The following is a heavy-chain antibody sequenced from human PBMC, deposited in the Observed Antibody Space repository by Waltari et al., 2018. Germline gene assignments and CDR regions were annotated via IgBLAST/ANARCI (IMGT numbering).Heavy chain of an antibody. J-gene: IGHJ4*02. CDR2: ITRNGDTT. Sequence: EVQLVESGGGLVQPGGSLRLSCAASGFTFSTYAMHCVRQAPGKGLEYVSSITRNGDTTYYANSVTGRFTISRDNSKNTLYLQMGSLRVDDMAVYYCARDKVGSADYWGQGTLVTVSS. CDR1: GFTFSTYA. D-gene: IGHD1-26*01. CDR3: ARDKVGSADY. V-gene: IGHV3-64*01.